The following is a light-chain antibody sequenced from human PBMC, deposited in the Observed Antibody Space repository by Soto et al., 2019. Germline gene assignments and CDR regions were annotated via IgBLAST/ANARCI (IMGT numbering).Light chain of an antibody. V-gene: IGKV3-20*01. CDR3: QQYGRSPLLT. CDR1: QSVSSSY. J-gene: IGKJ4*01. CDR2: GAS. Sequence: EIVLTQSPGTLSLSPGERATLSCRASQSVSSSYLAWYQQKPGQAPRLLIYGASSRATGIPDRFSGSGAGTGFTLNICRLEPEDFAVYYCQQYGRSPLLTFGGGTQVEIK.